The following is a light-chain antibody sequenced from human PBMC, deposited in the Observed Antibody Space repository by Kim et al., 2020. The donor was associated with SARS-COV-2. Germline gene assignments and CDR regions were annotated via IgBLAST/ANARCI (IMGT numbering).Light chain of an antibody. J-gene: IGLJ1*01. Sequence: GQSITISCTGTSSDVGGYNYVSWYQQHPGEVPKLIIFDVTKRPSGVSNRFSGSKSGNTASLTISGLQTEDEADYYCCSFIGTSTYVFGTGTKVTVL. CDR3: CSFIGTSTYV. CDR2: DVT. CDR1: SSDVGGYNY. V-gene: IGLV2-14*03.